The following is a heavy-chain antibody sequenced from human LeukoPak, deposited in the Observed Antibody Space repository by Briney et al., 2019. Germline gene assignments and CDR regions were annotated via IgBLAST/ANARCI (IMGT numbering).Heavy chain of an antibody. CDR1: GFTVIGNY. Sequence: GGSLRLSCAASGFTVIGNYMSWVRQAPGKGLEWVSVIYSGGSTYYADSVNGRFTISRDNSKNTLYLQMNSLRAEDTAVYYCARDPQGYCSSTSCYDAYWGQGTLVTVSS. CDR3: ARDPQGYCSSTSCYDAY. V-gene: IGHV3-66*01. CDR2: IYSGGST. J-gene: IGHJ4*02. D-gene: IGHD2-2*01.